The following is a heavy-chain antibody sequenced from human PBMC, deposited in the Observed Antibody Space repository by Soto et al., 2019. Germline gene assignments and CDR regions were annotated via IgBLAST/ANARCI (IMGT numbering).Heavy chain of an antibody. D-gene: IGHD2-2*01. CDR3: ARSPRRCSSTCCYYLDY. Sequence: SETLSPTCAVSGGSISSGGYSWSWIRQPPGKGLEWIGYIYHSGSTYYNPSLKSRVTISVDRSKNQFSLKLSSVTAADTAVYYCARSPRRCSSTCCYYLDYWGQGTLVTVSS. J-gene: IGHJ4*02. CDR2: IYHSGST. CDR1: GGSISSGGYS. V-gene: IGHV4-30-2*01.